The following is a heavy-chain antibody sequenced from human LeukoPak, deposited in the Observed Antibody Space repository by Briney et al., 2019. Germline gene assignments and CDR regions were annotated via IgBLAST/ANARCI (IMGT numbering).Heavy chain of an antibody. D-gene: IGHD1-26*01. CDR1: RFTFSDYW. J-gene: IGHJ5*02. CDR3: ARDSGRYQGSWLDP. CDR2: INTDGSST. V-gene: IGHV3-74*01. Sequence: TGGSLRLSCAASRFTFSDYWMHWVRQAPGKGLVCVSLINTDGSSTSYADFVKGRFTTSRDNAKNTLYLQMNSLRAEDTAVYYCARDSGRYQGSWLDPWGQGTLVTVSS.